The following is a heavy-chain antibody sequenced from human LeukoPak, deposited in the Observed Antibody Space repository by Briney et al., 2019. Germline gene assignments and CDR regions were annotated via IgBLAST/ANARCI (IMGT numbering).Heavy chain of an antibody. J-gene: IGHJ2*01. CDR1: GYSISSGYY. Sequence: SETLSLTCTVSGYSISSGYYWGWIRQPPGKGLEWIGSIYHSGSTYYNPSLKSRVTISVDTSKNQFSLKLSSVTAADTAVYYCAKRGPVRDYYGSGSRYWYFDLWGRGTLVTVSS. CDR2: IYHSGST. D-gene: IGHD3-10*01. CDR3: AKRGPVRDYYGSGSRYWYFDL. V-gene: IGHV4-38-2*02.